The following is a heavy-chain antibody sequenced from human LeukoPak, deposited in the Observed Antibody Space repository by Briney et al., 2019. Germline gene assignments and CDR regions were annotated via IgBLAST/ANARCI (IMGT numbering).Heavy chain of an antibody. J-gene: IGHJ2*01. Sequence: GGSLRLSCAVPGFTFSNYEMIWVRQAPGKGLEWLSYVNVSGGATEYADSVKGRFTTSRDDAKNTLYLQMNTLRAEDTAIYYCARKTDRPGAVGRDRYFDLSGRGTLVTVSS. CDR1: GFTFSNYE. V-gene: IGHV3-48*03. CDR2: VNVSGGAT. D-gene: IGHD6-13*01. CDR3: ARKTDRPGAVGRDRYFDL.